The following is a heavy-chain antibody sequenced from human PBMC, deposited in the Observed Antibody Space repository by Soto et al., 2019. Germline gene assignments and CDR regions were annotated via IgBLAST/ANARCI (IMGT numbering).Heavy chain of an antibody. J-gene: IGHJ4*02. V-gene: IGHV3-74*01. CDR3: TTVFAY. CDR1: GFTFTNYW. CDR2: IDGVGAGT. Sequence: EVQLVQSGGGSVQPGGSLRLSCAASGFTFTNYWMHWVRQVPGKGLVWVSRIDGVGAGTSYSDYVRGRFTISRDNAENMLYLQMNSLRAEDTAVYYCTTVFAYWGQGTLVTVSS.